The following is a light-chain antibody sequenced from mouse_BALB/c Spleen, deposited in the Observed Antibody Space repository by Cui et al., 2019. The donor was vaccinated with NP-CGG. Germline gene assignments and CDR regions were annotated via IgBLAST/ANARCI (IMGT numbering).Light chain of an antibody. J-gene: IGLJ1*01. CDR3: ALWYSNHWV. CDR1: TGAVTTSNY. CDR2: GTN. V-gene: IGLV1*01. Sequence: QTVVTQDSALTTSPGETVTRTCRSSTGAVTTSNYANWVQEKPDHLFTGLIGGTNNRAPGVPARFSGSLIGDKAALTITGAQTEDVAIYFCALWYSNHWVFGGGTKLTVL.